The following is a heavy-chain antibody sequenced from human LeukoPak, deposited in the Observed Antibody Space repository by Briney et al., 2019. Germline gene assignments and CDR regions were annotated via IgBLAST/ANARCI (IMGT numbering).Heavy chain of an antibody. Sequence: GGSLRLSCAASGFTFSSYPMSWVRQAPGKGLEWVSAISGSGGSTYYADSVKGRFTISRDNSKNTLYLQMNSLRAEDTAIYYCAKGRVGATRTWSFDYWGQGTLVTVSS. CDR1: GFTFSSYP. CDR3: AKGRVGATRTWSFDY. V-gene: IGHV3-23*01. J-gene: IGHJ4*02. CDR2: ISGSGGST. D-gene: IGHD1-26*01.